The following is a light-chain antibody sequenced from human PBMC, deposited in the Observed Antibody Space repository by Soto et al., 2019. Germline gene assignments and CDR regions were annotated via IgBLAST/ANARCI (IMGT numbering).Light chain of an antibody. Sequence: EIVMTQSPATLSVSPGDRATLSCRASESVTSSLAWYQQKPGQPPRLLIYAASTRATGIPARFSGSGSGTDFTLTISSLEPEDFAIYYCQQRNYWQVTFGQGTRLEIK. V-gene: IGKV3D-15*01. CDR3: QQRNYWQVT. J-gene: IGKJ5*01. CDR1: ESVTSS. CDR2: AAS.